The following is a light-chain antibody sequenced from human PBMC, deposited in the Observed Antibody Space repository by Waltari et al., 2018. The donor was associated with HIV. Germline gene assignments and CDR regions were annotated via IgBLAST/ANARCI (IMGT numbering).Light chain of an antibody. V-gene: IGKV3-15*01. CDR1: QSVSSN. CDR3: QQYKNWPLYT. Sequence: EVVMTQSPDTLSVSPGERATRSCRARQSVSSNLAWDQQRPGQVPSLLLYGASTRATGIPARFSGSGSGTEFTLTISSLQSEDFAVYSCQQYKNWPLYTFGQGTKLEIK. CDR2: GAS. J-gene: IGKJ2*01.